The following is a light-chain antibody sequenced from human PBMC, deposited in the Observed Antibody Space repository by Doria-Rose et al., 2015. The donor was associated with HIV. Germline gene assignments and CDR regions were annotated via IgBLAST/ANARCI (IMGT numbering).Light chain of an antibody. CDR2: DGS. V-gene: IGKV3-20*01. CDR1: QSFSSTY. J-gene: IGKJ1*01. CDR3: HQYGTSWT. Sequence: EIVLTQSPGTLSLSPGERATLSCRASQSFSSTYLAWYQQKPGQAPSLVIYDGSTRATGIADGFSACGSGTDFTLTINRLEPEDFALYYCHQYGTSWTFGQGTKVEI.